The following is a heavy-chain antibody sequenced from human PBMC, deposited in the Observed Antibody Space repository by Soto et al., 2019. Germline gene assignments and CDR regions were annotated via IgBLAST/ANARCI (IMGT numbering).Heavy chain of an antibody. V-gene: IGHV3-15*01. D-gene: IGHD3-22*01. CDR2: IKSKTDGGTT. Sequence: EVQLVESGGGLVKPGGSLRLSCAASGFTFSNAWMSWVRQAPGKGLEWVGRIKSKTDGGTTDYAAPVKGRFTISRDDSKNTLYLQMTSLKTADSSVYYCTTDSPSYYYDSSGYYTSAFDYWGQGTLVTVSS. J-gene: IGHJ4*02. CDR3: TTDSPSYYYDSSGYYTSAFDY. CDR1: GFTFSNAW.